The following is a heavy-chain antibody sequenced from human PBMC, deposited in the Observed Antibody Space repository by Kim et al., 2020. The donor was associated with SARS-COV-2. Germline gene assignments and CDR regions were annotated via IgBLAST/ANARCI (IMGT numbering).Heavy chain of an antibody. V-gene: IGHV3-33*01. CDR1: GFTFSSYG. CDR2: IWYDGSNK. CDR3: ARDSGRFSDFWSGWARAIRSGYRGN. J-gene: IGHJ4*02. Sequence: GGSLRLSCAASGFTFSSYGMHWVRQAPGKGLEWVAVIWYDGSNKYYADSVKGRFTISRDNSKNTLYLQMNSLRAEDTAVYYCARDSGRFSDFWSGWARAIRSGYRGNWGQGTLVTVSS. D-gene: IGHD3-3*01.